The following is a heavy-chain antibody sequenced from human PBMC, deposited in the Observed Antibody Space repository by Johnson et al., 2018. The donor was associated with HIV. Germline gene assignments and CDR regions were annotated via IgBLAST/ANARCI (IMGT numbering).Heavy chain of an antibody. Sequence: VQLVESGGGVARPGGSLRLSCEASGFTFDEYDMSWVRQAPGKGLEWVANIKQDGSDKNYVDSVKGRFTISRDNAKNSLYLQMNSLRPEDTAVYYCARERWSAYYGAFDIWGHGTLVTVSS. CDR2: IKQDGSDK. CDR1: GFTFDEYD. J-gene: IGHJ3*02. D-gene: IGHD3-3*01. V-gene: IGHV3-7*01. CDR3: ARERWSAYYGAFDI.